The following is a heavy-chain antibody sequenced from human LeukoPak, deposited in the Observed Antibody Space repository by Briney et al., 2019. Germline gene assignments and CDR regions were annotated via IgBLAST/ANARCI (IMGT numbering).Heavy chain of an antibody. V-gene: IGHV4-59*01. CDR2: IYYSGDT. J-gene: IGHJ5*02. Sequence: SETLSLTCTVSRGSISGYSWSWIRQSPGGGLEWIGYIYYSGDTAYNPSLRSRVTLSVDTSKNQFSLQLRSVTTADTAVYYCARDRYSGYDYSGDRWFDPWGQGTLVTVSS. D-gene: IGHD5-12*01. CDR1: RGSISGYS. CDR3: ARDRYSGYDYSGDRWFDP.